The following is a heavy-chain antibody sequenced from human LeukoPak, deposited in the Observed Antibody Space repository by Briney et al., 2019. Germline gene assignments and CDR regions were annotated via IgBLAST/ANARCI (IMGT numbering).Heavy chain of an antibody. CDR3: ARHQPDSSGYLIYFDY. CDR2: IYTSGST. V-gene: IGHV4-4*07. CDR1: GGSISSYY. J-gene: IGHJ4*02. D-gene: IGHD3-22*01. Sequence: SETLSLTCTVSGGSISSYYWSWIRQPAGKGLEWIGRIYTSGSTNYNPSLKSRVTISVDTSKNQFSLKLSSVTAADTAVYYCARHQPDSSGYLIYFDYWGQGTLVTVSS.